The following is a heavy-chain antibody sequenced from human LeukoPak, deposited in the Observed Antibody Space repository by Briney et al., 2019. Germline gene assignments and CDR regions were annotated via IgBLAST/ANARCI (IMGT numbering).Heavy chain of an antibody. D-gene: IGHD3-9*01. Sequence: KPSETLSLTCAVSGGSISSGGYSWSWIRQPPGKGLEWIGYIYHSGSTYYNPSLKSRVTISVDRSKNQFSLKLSSVTAADTAVYYCARVWEGGYYDILTGPRPPRYWDQGTLVTVSS. CDR3: ARVWEGGYYDILTGPRPPRY. J-gene: IGHJ4*02. CDR2: IYHSGST. CDR1: GGSISSGGYS. V-gene: IGHV4-30-2*01.